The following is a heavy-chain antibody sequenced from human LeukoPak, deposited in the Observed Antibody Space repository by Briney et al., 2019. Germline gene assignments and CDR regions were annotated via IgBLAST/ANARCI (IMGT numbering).Heavy chain of an antibody. CDR2: ISSSSSYI. V-gene: IGHV3-21*01. CDR3: ARDQWLVRSRYMDV. J-gene: IGHJ6*03. CDR1: GITFNSYT. Sequence: GGSLRLSCAASGITFNSYTMNWVRQAPGKGLEWVSSISSSSSYIYYADSVKGRFTISRDNARNSLYLQMNSLRAEDTAVYYCARDQWLVRSRYMDVWGKGTTVTVSS. D-gene: IGHD6-19*01.